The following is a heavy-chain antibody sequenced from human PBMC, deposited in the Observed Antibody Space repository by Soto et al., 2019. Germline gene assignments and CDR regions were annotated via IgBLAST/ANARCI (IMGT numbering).Heavy chain of an antibody. Sequence: ASVKVSCKSSVYTLTGHYIHCVRQAPGQWLEWMGWINPISGDTEYAQKFQGRVTMTRDTSISTAYMDLRSLISDDTAVYYCARVRSSHYAMDVLGQGTTVTVCS. J-gene: IGHJ6*02. CDR2: INPISGDT. CDR3: ARVRSSHYAMDV. CDR1: VYTLTGHY. V-gene: IGHV1-2*02.